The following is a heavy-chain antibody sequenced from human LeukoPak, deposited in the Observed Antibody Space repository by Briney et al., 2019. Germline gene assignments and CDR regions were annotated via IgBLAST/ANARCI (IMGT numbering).Heavy chain of an antibody. CDR3: ARGGGYYDSSGYSTVFDY. CDR2: ISYDGSNK. V-gene: IGHV3-30-3*01. CDR1: GFTFSSYA. Sequence: HPGGSLRLSCAASGFTFSSYAMHWVRQAPGKGLEWVAVISYDGSNKYYADSVKGRFTISRDNSKNTLYLQMNSLRAEDTAVYYCARGGGYYDSSGYSTVFDYWGQGTLVTVSS. J-gene: IGHJ4*02. D-gene: IGHD3-22*01.